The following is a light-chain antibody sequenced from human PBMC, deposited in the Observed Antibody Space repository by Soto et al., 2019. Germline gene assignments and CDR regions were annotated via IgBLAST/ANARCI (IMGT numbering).Light chain of an antibody. CDR1: SGHSSYA. J-gene: IGLJ1*01. V-gene: IGLV4-69*01. Sequence: QPVLTQSPSVSASLGASVKLTCTLSSGHSSYAIAWHQQQPERGARFLLKLNSDGSHNKGDGIPDRFSGSSSGAERFLTISSLQSEDEAEYYCQTWGTDIPGVGTGTKVTVL. CDR3: QTWGTDIPG. CDR2: LNSDGSH.